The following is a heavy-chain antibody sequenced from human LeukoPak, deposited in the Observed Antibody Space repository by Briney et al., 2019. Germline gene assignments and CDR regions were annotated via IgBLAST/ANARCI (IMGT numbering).Heavy chain of an antibody. D-gene: IGHD6-13*01. CDR3: ARGLPSPDIAAAAPRWGVY. J-gene: IGHJ4*02. CDR1: GFTFSSYS. CDR2: ISSSSSTI. Sequence: GGSLRLSCAASGFTFSSYSMNWVRQAPGKGLEWVSYISSSSSTIYYADSVKGRFTISRDNAKNSLYLQMNSLSAEDTAVYYCARGLPSPDIAAAAPRWGVYWGQGTLVTVSS. V-gene: IGHV3-48*04.